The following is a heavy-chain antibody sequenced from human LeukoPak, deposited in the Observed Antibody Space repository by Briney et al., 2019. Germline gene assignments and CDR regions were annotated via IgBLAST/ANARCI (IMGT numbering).Heavy chain of an antibody. Sequence: SETLSLTCAVYGGSFSGYYWSWIRQPPGKGLEWIGEINHSGSTNYNPSLKSRVTISVDTSKNQSSLKLSSVTAADTAVYYCARGGREVVVVTAVWHYWGQGTLVTVSS. D-gene: IGHD2-21*02. V-gene: IGHV4-34*01. CDR1: GGSFSGYY. CDR2: INHSGST. CDR3: ARGGREVVVVTAVWHY. J-gene: IGHJ4*02.